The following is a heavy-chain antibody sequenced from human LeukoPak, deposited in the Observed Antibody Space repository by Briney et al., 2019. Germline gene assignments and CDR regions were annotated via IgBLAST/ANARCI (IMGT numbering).Heavy chain of an antibody. J-gene: IGHJ4*02. CDR2: ISWDGGST. D-gene: IGHD3-22*01. CDR3: AKDISYRYYEDGFDY. CDR1: GFTFDDYT. V-gene: IGHV3-43*01. Sequence: GGSLRLSRAASGFTFDDYTMHWVRQAPGKGLEWVSLISWDGGSTYYADSVKGRFTISRDNSKNSLYLQMNSLRTEDTALYYCAKDISYRYYEDGFDYWGQGTLVTVSS.